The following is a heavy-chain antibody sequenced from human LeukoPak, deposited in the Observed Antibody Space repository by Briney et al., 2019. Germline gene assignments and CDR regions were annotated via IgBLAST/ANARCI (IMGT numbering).Heavy chain of an antibody. CDR2: IYYSGST. V-gene: IGHV4-31*03. J-gene: IGHJ4*02. D-gene: IGHD2-15*01. CDR3: ARTGYCSGGSGRYGYLDY. Sequence: SSQTLSLTCTVSGGSINNDNYYWSWIRQHPGKGLECIGYIYYSGSTYYNPSLKSRVTISVDTSKNQFSLNLSSVTAADTAVYYCARTGYCSGGSGRYGYLDYWGQGTLVTVSS. CDR1: GGSINNDNYY.